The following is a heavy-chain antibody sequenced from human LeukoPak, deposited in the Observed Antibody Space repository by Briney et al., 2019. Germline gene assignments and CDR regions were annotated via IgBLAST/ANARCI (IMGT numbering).Heavy chain of an antibody. Sequence: GASVKVSCKASGYTFTSYGISWVRQAPGQGLEWMGLISAHRGNTNFAQKLQGRVTMSTDTSTRTAYMELRSLRSDDTAVYFCARGADSGSYGSLVYFDYWGQGTLVTVSS. V-gene: IGHV1-18*01. CDR2: ISAHRGNT. J-gene: IGHJ4*02. D-gene: IGHD1-26*01. CDR3: ARGADSGSYGSLVYFDY. CDR1: GYTFTSYG.